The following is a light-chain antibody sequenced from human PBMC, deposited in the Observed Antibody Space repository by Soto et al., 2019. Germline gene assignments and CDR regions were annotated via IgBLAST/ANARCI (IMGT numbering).Light chain of an antibody. CDR3: QQYGTSPLT. CDR2: GAS. CDR1: QSVKNDY. Sequence: ETVLTQSPGTLSLSPGERATLSCPASQSVKNDYLAWYQQRPGLAPRLLIFGASGRATGIPDRFSGSGSGTDFTLTISRLEPEDFAIYYCQQYGTSPLTFGGGTKVDIK. J-gene: IGKJ4*01. V-gene: IGKV3-20*01.